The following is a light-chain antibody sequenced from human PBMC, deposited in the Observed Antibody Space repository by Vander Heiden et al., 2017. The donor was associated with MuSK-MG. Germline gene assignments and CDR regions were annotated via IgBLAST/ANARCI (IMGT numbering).Light chain of an antibody. J-gene: IGKJ1*01. V-gene: IGKV1-39*01. CDR1: QSISSY. CDR2: AES. CDR3: QQSDSLPIT. Sequence: DIQMTQSPSSLSASVGDRVTITCRASQSISSYVNWFQQRPGKGPKHLIYAESSLASGVPSRFSGSGSGTDFTLIISGLQPEDFATYYCQQSDSLPITFGQGTKVEFK.